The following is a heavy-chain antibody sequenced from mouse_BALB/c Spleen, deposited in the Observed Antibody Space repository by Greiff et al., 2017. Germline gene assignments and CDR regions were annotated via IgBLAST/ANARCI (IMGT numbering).Heavy chain of an antibody. J-gene: IGHJ3*01. CDR3: ARAGSGAY. Sequence: EVQLVESGGGLVKPGGSLKLSCAASGFTFSDYYMYWVRQTPEKRLEWVATISDGGSYTYYPDSVKGRFTISRDNAKNNLYLQMSSLKSEDTAMYYCARAGSGAYWGQGTLVTVSA. CDR1: GFTFSDYY. V-gene: IGHV5-4*02. CDR2: ISDGGSYT.